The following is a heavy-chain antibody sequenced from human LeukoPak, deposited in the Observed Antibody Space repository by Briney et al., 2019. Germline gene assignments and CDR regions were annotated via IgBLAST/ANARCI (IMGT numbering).Heavy chain of an antibody. D-gene: IGHD2-2*01. Sequence: GASVKVSCKASGYTFTGYYMHWVRQAPGQGLEWMGWINPNSGGTNYAQKFQGWVTMTRDTSISTAYMELSRLRSDDTAVYYCARGGLDDIVVVPAALGGPMDVWGQGTTVTVSS. J-gene: IGHJ6*02. CDR2: INPNSGGT. CDR3: ARGGLDDIVVVPAALGGPMDV. CDR1: GYTFTGYY. V-gene: IGHV1-2*04.